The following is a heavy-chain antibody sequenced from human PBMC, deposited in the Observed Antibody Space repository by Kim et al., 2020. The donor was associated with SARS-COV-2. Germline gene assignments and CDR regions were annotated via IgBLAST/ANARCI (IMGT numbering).Heavy chain of an antibody. D-gene: IGHD1-1*01. CDR3: AKDQVSFSRTGAAVDY. CDR1: GFIFNPFA. V-gene: IGHV3-23*01. J-gene: IGHJ4*01. Sequence: GGSLRLSCVASGFIFNPFAMRWVRQAPGKGLEWVAVIRCSEGSTYYAESVKGRFTISRDNSKNTLFLQMNNLRAEDTAIYYCAKDQVSFSRTGAAVDYGG. CDR2: IRCSEGST.